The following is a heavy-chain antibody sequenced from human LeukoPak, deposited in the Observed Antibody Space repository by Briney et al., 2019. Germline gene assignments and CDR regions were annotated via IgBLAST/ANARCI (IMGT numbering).Heavy chain of an antibody. CDR3: AKQLERRFAP. J-gene: IGHJ5*02. V-gene: IGHV4-59*08. D-gene: IGHD1-1*01. Sequence: PSETLSLTCTVSGGSISSYYWSWIRQPPGKGLEWIGYIYYSGSTNYNPSLKSRVTISVDTSKNQFSLKLNSVTAADTAVYYCAKQLERRFAPWGQGTLVTVSS. CDR1: GGSISSYY. CDR2: IYYSGST.